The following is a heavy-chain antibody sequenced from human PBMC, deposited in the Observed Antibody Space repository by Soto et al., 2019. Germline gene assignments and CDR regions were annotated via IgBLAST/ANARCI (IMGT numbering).Heavy chain of an antibody. D-gene: IGHD6-13*01. V-gene: IGHV1-2*04. J-gene: IGHJ6*02. Sequence: ASVKVSCKASGSTFTAYYMYWVRQAPGQGLEWMGWINPNSGGTNYAQKFQGWVTMTRDTSISTAYMELSRLRSDDTAVYYCARDFYSSSWYYSSASGYGMDVWGQGTTVTVSS. CDR2: INPNSGGT. CDR1: GSTFTAYY. CDR3: ARDFYSSSWYYSSASGYGMDV.